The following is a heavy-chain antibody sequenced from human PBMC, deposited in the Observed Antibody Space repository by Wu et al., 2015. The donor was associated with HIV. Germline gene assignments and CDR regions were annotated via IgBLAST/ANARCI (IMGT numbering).Heavy chain of an antibody. J-gene: IGHJ4*02. D-gene: IGHD3-16*02. CDR3: ARARGPFGGVIVTRYYFDY. CDR2: IIPIFGTA. V-gene: IGHV1-69*05. CDR1: GGTFSSYA. Sequence: QVQLVQSGAEVKKPGSSVKVSCKASGGTFSSYAISWVRQAPGQGLEWMGGIIPIFGTANYAQKFQGRVTITTDESTSTAYMELSSLRSEDTAVYYCARARGPFGGVIVTRYYFDYWGQGTLVTVSS.